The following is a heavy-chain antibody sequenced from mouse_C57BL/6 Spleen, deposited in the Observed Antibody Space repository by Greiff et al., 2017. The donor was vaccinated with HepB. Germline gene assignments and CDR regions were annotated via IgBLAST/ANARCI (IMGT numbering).Heavy chain of an antibody. D-gene: IGHD2-3*01. J-gene: IGHJ2*01. CDR1: GYTFTSYW. CDR2: IYPSDSET. V-gene: IGHV1-61*01. CDR3: ARNGYYPYFDY. Sequence: QVQLQQPGAELVRPGSSVKLSCKASGYTFTSYWMDWVKQRPGQGLEWIGNIYPSDSETHYNQKFKDKATLTVDKSSSTAYMQLSSLTSEDSAVYYCARNGYYPYFDYWGQGTTLTVSS.